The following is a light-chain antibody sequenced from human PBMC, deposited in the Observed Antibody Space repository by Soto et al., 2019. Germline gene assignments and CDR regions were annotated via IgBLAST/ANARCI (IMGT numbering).Light chain of an antibody. CDR3: TSYASGSSHVV. CDR2: DVN. V-gene: IGLV2-14*01. J-gene: IGLJ2*01. Sequence: SALTQPASVSGSPGQSITLSCTGTRSDIGGYDYVSWYQRHPGKAPKLIIYDVNNRPSGVSNRFSGSKSGNTASLTISGLQDEDEADYYCTSYASGSSHVVFGGGTKRTVL. CDR1: RSDIGGYDY.